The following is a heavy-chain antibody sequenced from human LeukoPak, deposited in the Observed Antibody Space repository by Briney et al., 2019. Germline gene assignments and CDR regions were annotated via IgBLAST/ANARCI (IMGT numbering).Heavy chain of an antibody. CDR1: GYTFTTYA. D-gene: IGHD1-26*01. CDR3: ARDMGSGSLHY. V-gene: IGHV1-3*01. Sequence: ASVKVSCKASGYTFTTYAIHWVRQAPGQRLEWMGWIDAGNGKTRYSQKFQGRVIITRDTSASTMYMDLSSLRSKDTAVYYCARDMGSGSLHYWGQGTLVTVSS. CDR2: IDAGNGKT. J-gene: IGHJ4*02.